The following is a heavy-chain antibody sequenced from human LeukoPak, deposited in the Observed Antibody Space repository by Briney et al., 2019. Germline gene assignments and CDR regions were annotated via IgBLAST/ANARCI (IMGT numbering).Heavy chain of an antibody. CDR3: VGTYGVDSRYFQH. J-gene: IGHJ1*01. CDR2: SRKKANSYST. Sequence: GGSLRPSCAASGFIFSDHYIDCVRQAPGKGLEWLARSRKKANSYSTIYAASVKGRFIISRAASNNLLLLQINSQCTVKPASYYCVGTYGVDSRYFQHWGQGTLVTVSS. D-gene: IGHD4-23*01. CDR1: GFIFSDHY. V-gene: IGHV3-72*01.